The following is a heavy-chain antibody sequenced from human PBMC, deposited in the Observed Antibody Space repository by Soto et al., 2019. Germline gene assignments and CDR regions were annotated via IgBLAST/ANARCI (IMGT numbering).Heavy chain of an antibody. Sequence: VESGGDVVQPGRSLRLSCAASGFSFSTTIVHWLRQAPGKGLEWLAVMSVDGSIEIYANSVNGRFTISRNNSKNTLYLQMTSLRIEDTGTYYCALENNPDAPDYFDSWGQGTLVSVYS. CDR3: ALENNPDAPDYFDS. CDR2: MSVDGSIE. J-gene: IGHJ4*02. V-gene: IGHV3-30-3*01. D-gene: IGHD5-12*01. CDR1: GFSFSTTI.